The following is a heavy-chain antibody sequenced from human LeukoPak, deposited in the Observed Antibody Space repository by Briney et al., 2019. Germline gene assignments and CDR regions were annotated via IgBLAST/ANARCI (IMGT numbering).Heavy chain of an antibody. V-gene: IGHV3-15*01. CDR1: GGSISSYY. D-gene: IGHD3-10*01. CDR3: SSGGHYFGS. J-gene: IGHJ4*02. Sequence: ETLSLTCTVSGGSISSYYWSWIRQPPGKGLEWVARIRSKTAGGTTDHAAPVKGRFTISRDDSKNMLYLQMNSLKTEDTAIYHCSSGGHYFGSWGQGTLVTVSS. CDR2: IRSKTAGGTT.